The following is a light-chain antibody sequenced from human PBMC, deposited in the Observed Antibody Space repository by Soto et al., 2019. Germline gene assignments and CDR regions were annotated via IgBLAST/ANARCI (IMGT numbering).Light chain of an antibody. J-gene: IGLJ2*01. CDR3: QSYDSSLSGSVI. CDR1: SSNIGAGYE. CDR2: ASN. Sequence: QSVLTQPPSVSGAPGQRVTISCTGTSSNIGAGYEVHWYQHLPGTAPRLLIYASNNRPPGVPDRFSGSKSGTSASLAITGLQAADEADYYCQSYDSSLSGSVIFGGGTKLTVL. V-gene: IGLV1-40*01.